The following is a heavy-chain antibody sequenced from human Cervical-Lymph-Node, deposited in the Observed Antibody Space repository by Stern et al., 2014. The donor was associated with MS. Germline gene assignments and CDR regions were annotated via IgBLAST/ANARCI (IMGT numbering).Heavy chain of an antibody. J-gene: IGHJ5*02. Sequence: VQLVQSGSELKKPGASVTVSCKASGYTFTKNLIHWVRQAPGQGIEWMGWINSNTGAPMYARDFARLYVFSLDTSVTTAYLQISRLKTEDTALYYCARDMSDFWSDYEHNWFDPWGQGTLVTVSS. V-gene: IGHV7-4-1*02. D-gene: IGHD3-3*01. CDR1: GYTFTKNL. CDR3: ARDMSDFWSDYEHNWFDP. CDR2: INSNTGAP.